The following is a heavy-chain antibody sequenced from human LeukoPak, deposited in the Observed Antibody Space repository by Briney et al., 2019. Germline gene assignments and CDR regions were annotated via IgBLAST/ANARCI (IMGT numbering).Heavy chain of an antibody. Sequence: SETLSLTCAVYGGSFSGCYWSWIRQPPGKGLEWSGEINHSGSTNYNPSLKSRVTISVDTSKNQFSLKLSSATAADTAVYYCARSRYDFWSGYYPLDYWGQGTLVTVSS. CDR3: ARSRYDFWSGYYPLDY. J-gene: IGHJ4*02. D-gene: IGHD3-3*01. V-gene: IGHV4-34*01. CDR2: INHSGST. CDR1: GGSFSGCY.